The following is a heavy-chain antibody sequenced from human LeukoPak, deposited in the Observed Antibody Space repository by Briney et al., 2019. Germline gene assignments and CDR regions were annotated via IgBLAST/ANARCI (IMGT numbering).Heavy chain of an antibody. D-gene: IGHD2-15*01. CDR1: GGSFSGYY. CDR2: INHSGST. Sequence: SETLSLTCAVYGGSFSGYYWSWIRQPPGKGLEWIGEINHSGSTNYNPSLKSRVTISVDTSKNQFSLKLSSVTAADTAVYYCAGESEYCSGGSCYPTVHYMDVWGKGTTVTVSS. V-gene: IGHV4-34*01. J-gene: IGHJ6*03. CDR3: AGESEYCSGGSCYPTVHYMDV.